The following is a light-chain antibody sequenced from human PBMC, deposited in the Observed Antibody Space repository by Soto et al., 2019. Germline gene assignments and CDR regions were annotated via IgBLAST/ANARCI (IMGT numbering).Light chain of an antibody. CDR2: GAS. CDR3: QQYSSSPS. Sequence: EIVMTQSPTTLSVSPGERATLSCRASQSVSTNLAWYHQKPGQVPSLLIYGASTRASGIPARFSGSVSGTEFTLTIGSLQSEDFAVYYCQQYSSSPSFGQGTRLEIK. V-gene: IGKV3-15*01. J-gene: IGKJ5*01. CDR1: QSVSTN.